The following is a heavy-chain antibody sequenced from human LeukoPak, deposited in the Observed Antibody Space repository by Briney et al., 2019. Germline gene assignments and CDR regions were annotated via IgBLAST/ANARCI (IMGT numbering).Heavy chain of an antibody. CDR2: INHSGST. CDR3: ARGPNRVPTYYFDY. D-gene: IGHD2/OR15-2a*01. CDR1: GGSFSGYY. J-gene: IGHJ4*02. Sequence: SETLSLTCAVYGGSFSGYYWSWIRQPPGKGLEWIGEINHSGSTNYNPSLKSRVTISVDTSKNQFSLKLSSVTAADTAVYYCARGPNRVPTYYFDYWGQGTLVTVSS. V-gene: IGHV4-34*01.